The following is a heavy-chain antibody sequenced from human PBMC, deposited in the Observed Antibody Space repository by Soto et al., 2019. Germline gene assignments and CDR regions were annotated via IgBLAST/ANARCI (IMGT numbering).Heavy chain of an antibody. V-gene: IGHV4-39*01. CDR2: IYYSGST. CDR1: GASVHSDGYY. J-gene: IGHJ4*02. CDR3: ARHPPYDYGDNNPPHYFDY. Sequence: PSETLSLTCTVSGASVHSDGYYWGWIRQPPGKGLEWIGSIYYSGSTYYNPSLKSRVTISVDTSKNQFSLKLSSVTAADTAVYYCARHPPYDYGDNNPPHYFDYWGQGTLVTVSS. D-gene: IGHD4-17*01.